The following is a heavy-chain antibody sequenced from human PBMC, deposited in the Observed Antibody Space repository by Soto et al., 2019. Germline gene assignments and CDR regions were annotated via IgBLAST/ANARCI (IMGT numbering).Heavy chain of an antibody. CDR3: VSLQTSGWPGVH. CDR2: IYPNTETT. D-gene: IGHD6-25*01. Sequence: ASVKVSCKSSGYSFSGYYIQWVRQAPGQGPEWLGWIYPNTETTDSSKKFQGRVTMTSDMSTRTVYMELRDLRSDDTAVYYCVSLQTSGWPGVHWGQGTLVTVSS. CDR1: GYSFSGYY. V-gene: IGHV1-2*02. J-gene: IGHJ4*02.